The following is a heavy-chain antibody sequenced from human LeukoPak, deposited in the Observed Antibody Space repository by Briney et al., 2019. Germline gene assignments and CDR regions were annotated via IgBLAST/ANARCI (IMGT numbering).Heavy chain of an antibody. CDR3: AKDRSSGSYYSAFDI. CDR1: GFTFSSYG. J-gene: IGHJ3*02. D-gene: IGHD1-26*01. Sequence: GGSLRLSCAASGFTFSSYGMHWVRQAPGKGLEWVSAISGSGGSTYYADSVKGRFAISRDNSKNTLYLQMNSLRAEDTAVYYCAKDRSSGSYYSAFDIWGQGTMVTVSS. V-gene: IGHV3-23*01. CDR2: ISGSGGST.